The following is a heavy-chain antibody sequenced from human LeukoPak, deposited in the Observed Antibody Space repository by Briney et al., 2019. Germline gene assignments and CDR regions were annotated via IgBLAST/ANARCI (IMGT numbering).Heavy chain of an antibody. CDR3: ARGQDVWGSSLDY. CDR2: IKTDGSST. V-gene: IGHV3-74*01. CDR1: GFTFSSYA. Sequence: QPGGSLRLSCAASGFTFSSYAMHWVRQAPGKGLVWVSRIKTDGSSTTYADSVRGRFTISRDNAKNTLYLQMNSLRVEDTAVYYCARGQDVWGSSLDYWGQGSLVTVSS. J-gene: IGHJ4*02. D-gene: IGHD3-16*01.